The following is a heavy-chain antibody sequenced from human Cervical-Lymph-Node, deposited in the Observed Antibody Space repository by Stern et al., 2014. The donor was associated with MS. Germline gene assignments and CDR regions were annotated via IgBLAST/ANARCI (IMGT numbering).Heavy chain of an antibody. J-gene: IGHJ4*02. V-gene: IGHV5-51*01. CDR2: IFPGGSDI. CDR1: GYTFTSYW. Sequence: DQLVQSGPEVKRPGESLKISCQASGYTFTSYWIGWVRQMPGKGLEWIAIIFPGGSDIRYSPSFQGQVTISADKSRSTAYLQWNNLKASDTAIYYCARQRYFDYWGQGTLVTVSS. CDR3: ARQRYFDY.